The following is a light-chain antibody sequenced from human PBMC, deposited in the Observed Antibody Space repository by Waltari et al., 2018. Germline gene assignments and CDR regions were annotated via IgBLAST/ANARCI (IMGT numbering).Light chain of an antibody. V-gene: IGKV3-15*01. Sequence: IVMTQSPATLSVSPGEGATLSCRASQSINSNVAWFQQKPGQSPRLLIYEASTRATGVPARCSGIGSGTDFTLTISSLQSEDSATYYCQQYNNGPPETFGQGTKVEIK. J-gene: IGKJ1*01. CDR3: QQYNNGPPET. CDR2: EAS. CDR1: QSINSN.